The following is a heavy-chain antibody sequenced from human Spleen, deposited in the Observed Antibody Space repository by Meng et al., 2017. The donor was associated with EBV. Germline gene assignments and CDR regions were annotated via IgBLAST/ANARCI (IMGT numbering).Heavy chain of an antibody. Sequence: VQLVQSGAGVKKPGSSVKVSCQVSGGPFNTFAINWVRQAPGQGLEWMGAIIPISGTPNYAQKFQGRITIIADKSTNSVSMDFSSLKSEDTAVYYCARQGDWTYYFDFWGQGTLVTVSS. CDR3: ARQGDWTYYFDF. J-gene: IGHJ4*02. CDR1: GGPFNTFA. D-gene: IGHD1-1*01. V-gene: IGHV1-69*06. CDR2: IIPISGTP.